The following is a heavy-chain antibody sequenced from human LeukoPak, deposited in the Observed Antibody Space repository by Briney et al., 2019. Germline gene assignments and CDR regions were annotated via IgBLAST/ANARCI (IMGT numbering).Heavy chain of an antibody. CDR3: AKDLHWGFDY. D-gene: IGHD7-27*01. CDR2: ISGNGGKT. V-gene: IGHV3-23*01. J-gene: IGHJ4*02. CDR1: GFTFSSHA. Sequence: PGGSLRLSCAASGFTFSSHAMSWVRQAPGKGLEWVSAISGNGGKTYYADSVKGRFTISRDNSKSTLYLQMSSLRAEDTAVYYCAKDLHWGFDYWGQGILVTVSS.